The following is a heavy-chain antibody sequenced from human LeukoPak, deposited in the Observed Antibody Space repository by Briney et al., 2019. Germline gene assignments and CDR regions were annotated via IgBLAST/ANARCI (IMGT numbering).Heavy chain of an antibody. J-gene: IGHJ6*03. CDR1: GFTFSSYW. V-gene: IGHV3-7*01. D-gene: IGHD5-12*01. CDR2: IKQDGSEK. Sequence: GGSLRLSCAASGFTFSSYWMSWVRQAPGKGRDWVANIKQDGSEKYYVDSVEGRFTISRDNAKNSLYLQMNSLRAEDTAVYYCAREASGYDYSYHYYYMDVWGKGTTVTVSS. CDR3: AREASGYDYSYHYYYMDV.